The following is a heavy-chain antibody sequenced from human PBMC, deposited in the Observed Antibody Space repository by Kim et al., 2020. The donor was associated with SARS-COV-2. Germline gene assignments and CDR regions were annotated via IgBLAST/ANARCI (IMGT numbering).Heavy chain of an antibody. Sequence: CQGRVTSTADESTSTAYMELSSLRSEDTAVYYCAREMGGLVYSGSYPFDYWGQGTLVTVSS. CDR3: AREMGGLVYSGSYPFDY. J-gene: IGHJ4*02. V-gene: IGHV1-69*01. D-gene: IGHD1-26*01.